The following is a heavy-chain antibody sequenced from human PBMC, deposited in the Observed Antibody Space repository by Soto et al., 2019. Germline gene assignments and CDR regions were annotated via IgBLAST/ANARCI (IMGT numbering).Heavy chain of an antibody. J-gene: IGHJ4*02. Sequence: SETLSLTCAVSGGSISSGGYSWSWIRQPPGKGLEWIGYIYHSGSTYYNPSLKSRVTISVDRSKNQFSLKLSSVTAADTAVYYCARSSGYYYSSDYWGQGTLVTVS. D-gene: IGHD3-22*01. CDR1: GGSISSGGYS. CDR3: ARSSGYYYSSDY. CDR2: IYHSGST. V-gene: IGHV4-30-2*01.